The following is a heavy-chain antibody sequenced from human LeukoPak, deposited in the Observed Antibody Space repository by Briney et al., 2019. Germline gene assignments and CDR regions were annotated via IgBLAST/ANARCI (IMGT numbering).Heavy chain of an antibody. CDR1: GFTFSSYA. J-gene: IGHJ4*02. CDR2: ISGSGGDT. V-gene: IGHV3-23*01. Sequence: GGSLRLSCAASGFTFSSYAMTWVHQAPGKGLEWVSFISGSGGDTYYADSVKGRFTISRDNSKNTVYLQMNSLRAEDTAVYYCASRDPCSGGTCYGLGYWGLGTLVTVSS. D-gene: IGHD2-15*01. CDR3: ASRDPCSGGTCYGLGY.